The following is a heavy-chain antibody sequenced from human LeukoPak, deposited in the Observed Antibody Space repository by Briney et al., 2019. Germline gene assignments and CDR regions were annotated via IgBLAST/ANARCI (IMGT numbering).Heavy chain of an antibody. CDR3: ASIAARPVEYFQH. Sequence: SVKVSCRASGGTFSSYAISWVRQAPGQGLEWMGGIIPIFGTANYAQKFQGRVTITADESTSTAYMELSSLRSEDTAVYYCASIAARPVEYFQHWGQGTLVTVSS. CDR2: IIPIFGTA. D-gene: IGHD6-6*01. V-gene: IGHV1-69*13. J-gene: IGHJ1*01. CDR1: GGTFSSYA.